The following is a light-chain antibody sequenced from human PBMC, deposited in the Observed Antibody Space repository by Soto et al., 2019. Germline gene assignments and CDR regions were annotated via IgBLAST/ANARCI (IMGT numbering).Light chain of an antibody. CDR1: TSNIGSNY. J-gene: IGLJ2*01. Sequence: QLVLTHPPSASGTPGQRVTISCSGSTSNIGSNYAHWYLQLPGTAPKLLIYRNNQRPSGVADRFSGSKSGTSASLAISGLRSEDEAEYYCAAWDDSLRGVVFGGGTKLTVL. CDR2: RNN. CDR3: AAWDDSLRGVV. V-gene: IGLV1-47*01.